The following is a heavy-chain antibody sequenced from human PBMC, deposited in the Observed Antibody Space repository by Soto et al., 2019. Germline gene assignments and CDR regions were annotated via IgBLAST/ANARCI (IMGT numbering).Heavy chain of an antibody. CDR3: VLNWNDPFWPHHGMDV. CDR2: IYPGDSDT. V-gene: IGHV5-51*01. D-gene: IGHD1-1*01. CDR1: GYSFTSYW. J-gene: IGHJ6*02. Sequence: PGESMKISCKGSGYSFTSYWIGWVRQLPGKGLEWMGIIYPGDSDTRYSPSFQGQVTISADKSISTAYLQWSSLKASDTAMYYCVLNWNDPFWPHHGMDVWGQGTTVTVSS.